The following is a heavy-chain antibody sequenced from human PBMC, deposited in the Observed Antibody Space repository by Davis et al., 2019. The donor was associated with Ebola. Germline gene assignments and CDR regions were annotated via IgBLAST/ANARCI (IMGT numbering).Heavy chain of an antibody. D-gene: IGHD5-18*01. CDR1: PSSFRHVDYY. CDR2: IYYSGRA. Sequence: PSETLSLTCTVSPSSFRHVDYYWSWIRQRPGKGLEWIGYIYYSGRAYYGPSLKSRVSISVDTSKNQFSLQLNSVTPEDTALYYCARGRLRAGMDVWGEGTTVTVSS. CDR3: ARGRLRAGMDV. J-gene: IGHJ6*04. V-gene: IGHV4-30-4*01.